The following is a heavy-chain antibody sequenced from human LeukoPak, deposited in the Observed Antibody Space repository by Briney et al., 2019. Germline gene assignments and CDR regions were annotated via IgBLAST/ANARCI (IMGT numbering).Heavy chain of an antibody. J-gene: IGHJ4*02. D-gene: IGHD5-12*01. V-gene: IGHV1-69*05. CDR3: ARGSEWLRDYDY. CDR1: GYTFTGYY. Sequence: GASVKVSCKASGYTFTGYYMHWVRQAPGQGLEWMGGIIPIFGTANYAQKFQGRVTITTDESTSTAYMELSSLRSEDTAVYYCARGSEWLRDYDYWGKGTLVTVSS. CDR2: IIPIFGTA.